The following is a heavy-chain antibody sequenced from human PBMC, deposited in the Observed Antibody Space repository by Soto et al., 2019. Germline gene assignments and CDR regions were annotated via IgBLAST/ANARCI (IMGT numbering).Heavy chain of an antibody. CDR1: GFTFSSYS. V-gene: IGHV3-48*02. D-gene: IGHD2-21*02. CDR2: ISSSSSTI. J-gene: IGHJ3*02. Sequence: EVQLVESGGGLVQPGGSLRLSCAASGFTFSSYSMNWVRQAPGKGLEWVSYISSSSSTIYYADSVKGRFTISRDNAKNSLYMQMNSLRDEDTAVYYCARDSVLTAIPDAFDIWGQGTMVTVSS. CDR3: ARDSVLTAIPDAFDI.